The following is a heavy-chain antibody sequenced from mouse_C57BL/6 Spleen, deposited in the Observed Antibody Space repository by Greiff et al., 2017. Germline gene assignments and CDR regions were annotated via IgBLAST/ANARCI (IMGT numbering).Heavy chain of an antibody. Sequence: QVHVKQSGAELVKPGASVKLSCKASGYTFTEYTIHWVKQRSGQGLEWIGWFYPGSGSIKYNEKFKDKATLTADKSSSTVYMELSRLTSEDSAVSFCARHEEGTGDWYFDVWGTGTTVTVSS. D-gene: IGHD4-1*01. J-gene: IGHJ1*03. CDR1: GYTFTEYT. V-gene: IGHV1-62-2*01. CDR2: FYPGSGSI. CDR3: ARHEEGTGDWYFDV.